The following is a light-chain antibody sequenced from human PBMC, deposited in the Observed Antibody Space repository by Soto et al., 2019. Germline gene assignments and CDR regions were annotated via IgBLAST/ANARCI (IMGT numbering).Light chain of an antibody. Sequence: EIVLTQSPGTLSLSPGERATLSCRASQSVSSSYLAWYQQKPGQAPRLLIYGASSRATGIPDRFSGSGSGTDFTLTISSLEPADFAVYYCQQYGSSPTWTFGHGTKVEIK. J-gene: IGKJ1*01. CDR3: QQYGSSPTWT. V-gene: IGKV3-20*01. CDR2: GAS. CDR1: QSVSSSY.